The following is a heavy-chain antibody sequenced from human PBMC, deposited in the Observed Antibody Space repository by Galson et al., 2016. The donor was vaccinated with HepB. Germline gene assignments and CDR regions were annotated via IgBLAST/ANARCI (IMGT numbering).Heavy chain of an antibody. D-gene: IGHD3-3*01. CDR3: ARDHLEWLPRGGNYFDY. CDR2: ISVFDGNT. J-gene: IGHJ4*02. V-gene: IGHV1-18*04. CDR1: GYTFTTYG. Sequence: SVKVSCKASGYTFTTYGISWVRQAPGQGLEWMGWISVFDGNTKYAQKLQGRLTMTTDTSTNTAYMELRSLRSDDTAVYYCARDHLEWLPRGGNYFDYWGQGTLVTVSS.